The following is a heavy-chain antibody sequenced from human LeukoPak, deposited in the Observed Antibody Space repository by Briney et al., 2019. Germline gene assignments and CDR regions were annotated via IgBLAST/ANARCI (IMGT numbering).Heavy chain of an antibody. CDR2: ITRDGNYA. D-gene: IGHD5-24*01. CDR1: GFSLSNYW. Sequence: GGSLRLSCAASGFSLSNYWMHWVRQAPGKGLMWVSRITRDGNYANYADSVKGRFTFSRDNARNTLYLQMNSLRAEDTAVYYCARDGDGYNFDFWGQGALVTVSS. J-gene: IGHJ4*02. V-gene: IGHV3-74*01. CDR3: ARDGDGYNFDF.